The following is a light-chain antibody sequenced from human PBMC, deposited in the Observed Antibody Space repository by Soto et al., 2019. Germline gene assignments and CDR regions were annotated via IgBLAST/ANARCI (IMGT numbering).Light chain of an antibody. Sequence: QSVLTQPASVSGSPGQSITISCTGTSSDVGSYNLVSWYQHHPGKAPKVMIYEVNKRPSGVSNRFSGSKSGNTASLTISGLQAEDEADYYCCSYAGDATWVFGGGTKLTVL. V-gene: IGLV2-23*02. CDR1: SSDVGSYNL. J-gene: IGLJ3*02. CDR2: EVN. CDR3: CSYAGDATWV.